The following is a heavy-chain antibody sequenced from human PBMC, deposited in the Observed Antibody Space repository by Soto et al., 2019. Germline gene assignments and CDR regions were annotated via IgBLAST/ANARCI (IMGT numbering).Heavy chain of an antibody. CDR3: ARELSSSWFDT. CDR1: GYTFTGHY. V-gene: IGHV1-2*04. D-gene: IGHD2-2*01. Sequence: ASVKVSCKASGYTFTGHYLHWVRQAPGQGLEWMGWINANSGATNYAQKFQGWVTLTRDTSISTTYMELNRLKFDDMAVYYCARELSSSWFDTWGQGTLVTVSS. CDR2: INANSGAT. J-gene: IGHJ4*02.